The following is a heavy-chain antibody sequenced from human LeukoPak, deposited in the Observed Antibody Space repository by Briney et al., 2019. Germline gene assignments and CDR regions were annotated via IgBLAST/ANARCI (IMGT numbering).Heavy chain of an antibody. CDR1: GFTFSSYG. CDR3: AKAYITAARQPFDS. J-gene: IGHJ4*02. D-gene: IGHD6-13*01. Sequence: GGSLRLSCEASGFTFSSYGMNWVRQAPGKGLEWVSGVTGGAGSSTYYADSVKGRFSISRDNSNNTLYLQMHSLRAEDTAVYYCAKAYITAARQPFDSWGQGTLVTVSS. V-gene: IGHV3-23*01. CDR2: VTGGAGSST.